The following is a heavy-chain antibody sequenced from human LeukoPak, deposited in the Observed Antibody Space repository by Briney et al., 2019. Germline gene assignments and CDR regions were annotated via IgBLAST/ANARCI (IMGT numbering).Heavy chain of an antibody. D-gene: IGHD2-8*01. V-gene: IGHV1-69*06. CDR1: GGTFSSYG. J-gene: IGHJ4*02. CDR2: IIPIFGTP. CDR3: ATLFDFNGEH. Sequence: SVKVSCKASGGTFSSYGISWVRQAPGQGLEWMGVIIPIFGTPNYAQKFQGRVTMTEDTSTDTAYMELSSLRSEDTAVYYCATLFDFNGEHWGQGTLVTVSS.